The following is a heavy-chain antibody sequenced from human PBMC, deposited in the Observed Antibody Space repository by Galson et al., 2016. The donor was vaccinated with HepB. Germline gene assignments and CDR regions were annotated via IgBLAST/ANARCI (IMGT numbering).Heavy chain of an antibody. V-gene: IGHV3-23*01. CDR2: ISTRRTT. Sequence: SLRLSRAASGFVFSNFGLSWVRQAPGKGLEWVASISTRRTTYYSDSVKGRFTISRDNSNNTLYLQMNGLRAEDTAVYYCAKERLVRRIFDHWGQGTLLTVSS. D-gene: IGHD1-1*01. J-gene: IGHJ4*02. CDR3: AKERLVRRIFDH. CDR1: GFVFSNFG.